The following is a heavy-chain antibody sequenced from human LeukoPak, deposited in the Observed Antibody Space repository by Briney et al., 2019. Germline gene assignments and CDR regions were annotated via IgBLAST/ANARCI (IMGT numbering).Heavy chain of an antibody. V-gene: IGHV4-39*07. CDR1: GGSISSSSYY. J-gene: IGHJ4*02. CDR3: ARFMITFGGVIGIDY. D-gene: IGHD3-16*02. Sequence: SETLSLTCTVSGGSISSSSYYWGWIRQPPGKGLEWIGSIYYSGSTYYNPSLKSRVTISVDKSKNQFSLKLSSVTAADTAVYYCARFMITFGGVIGIDYWGQGTLVTVSS. CDR2: IYYSGST.